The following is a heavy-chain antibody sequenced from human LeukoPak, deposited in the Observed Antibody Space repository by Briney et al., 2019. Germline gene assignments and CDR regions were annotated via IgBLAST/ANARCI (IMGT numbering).Heavy chain of an antibody. D-gene: IGHD6-25*01. V-gene: IGHV3-7*01. CDR1: GFTFTKYR. Sequence: GGSLRLSCAGYGFTFTKYRMSWLRQAPGMGLEWVAIINQDGSERYYVDSVKGRFTVFRDRAKNSLYLQMNSLRVEDTAVYYCARDKITGATTNDYWGQGTLVTVSS. J-gene: IGHJ4*02. CDR2: INQDGSER. CDR3: ARDKITGATTNDY.